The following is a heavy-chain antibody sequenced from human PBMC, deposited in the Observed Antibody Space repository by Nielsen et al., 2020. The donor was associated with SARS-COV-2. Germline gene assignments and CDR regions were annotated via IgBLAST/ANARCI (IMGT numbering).Heavy chain of an antibody. V-gene: IGHV4-34*01. CDR2: INHSGST. CDR3: ARDVPYYYDSSGYYGGAFDI. D-gene: IGHD3-22*01. Sequence: SETLSLTCAVYGGSFSGYYWSWIRQPPGKGLEWIGEINHSGSTNYNPSLKSRVTISVDTSKNQFSLKLSSVTAADTAVYYCARDVPYYYDSSGYYGGAFDIWGQGTMVTVSS. J-gene: IGHJ3*02. CDR1: GGSFSGYY.